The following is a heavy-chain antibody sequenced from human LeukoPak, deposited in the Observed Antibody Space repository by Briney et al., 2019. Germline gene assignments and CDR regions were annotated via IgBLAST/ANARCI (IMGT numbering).Heavy chain of an antibody. CDR1: GGSFSGYY. V-gene: IGHV4-34*01. D-gene: IGHD2-2*01. CDR3: ARGGAYQLLFNPRWFDP. J-gene: IGHJ5*02. Sequence: SETLSLTCAVYGGSFSGYYWSWIRQPPGKGLDWIGEINHSGSTNYNPSLKSRVTISVDTSKNQFSLKLSSVTAADTAVYYCARGGAYQLLFNPRWFDPWGQGTLVTVSS. CDR2: INHSGST.